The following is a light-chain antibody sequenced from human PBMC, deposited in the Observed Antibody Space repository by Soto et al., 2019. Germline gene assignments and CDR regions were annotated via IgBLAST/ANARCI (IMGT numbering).Light chain of an antibody. Sequence: EIVLTQSPATLSLSPGERATLSCRASQSVSSYLAWYQQKPGQAPRLLIYDASNRATGIPARFSGSGSGTDFTLTIISLEPEDSAVFYCQPRINWHPRITFGQGTRLEIK. CDR2: DAS. CDR3: QPRINWHPRIT. J-gene: IGKJ5*01. CDR1: QSVSSY. V-gene: IGKV3-11*01.